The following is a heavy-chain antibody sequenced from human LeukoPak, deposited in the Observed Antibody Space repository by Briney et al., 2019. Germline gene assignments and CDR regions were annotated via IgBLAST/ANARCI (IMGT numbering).Heavy chain of an antibody. Sequence: SETLSLTCTVSGGSISSGSYYWSWIRQPAGKGLEWIGRIYTSGSTNYNPSLKSRVTISVDTSKNQFSLKLSSVTAADTGVYYCARVRPWAFDIWGQGTMVTVSS. CDR3: ARVRPWAFDI. V-gene: IGHV4-61*02. J-gene: IGHJ3*02. CDR1: GGSISSGSYY. CDR2: IYTSGST.